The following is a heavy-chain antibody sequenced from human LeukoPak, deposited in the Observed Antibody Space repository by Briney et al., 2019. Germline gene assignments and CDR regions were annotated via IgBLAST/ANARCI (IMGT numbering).Heavy chain of an antibody. V-gene: IGHV3-30*04. J-gene: IGHJ5*02. CDR2: ISYDGSNK. Sequence: GGSLRLSCAASGFTFSSYAMHWVRQAAGKGLEWVAVISYDGSNKYYADSVKGRFTISRDNSKNTLYLQMNSLRAEDTAVYYCARASVRGAHKTYNWFDPWGQGTLVTVSS. D-gene: IGHD3-10*01. CDR1: GFTFSSYA. CDR3: ARASVRGAHKTYNWFDP.